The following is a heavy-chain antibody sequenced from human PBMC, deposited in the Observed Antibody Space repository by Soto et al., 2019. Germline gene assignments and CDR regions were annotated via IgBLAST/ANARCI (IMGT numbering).Heavy chain of an antibody. J-gene: IGHJ4*02. Sequence: QVQLVQSGAEVKKPGASVKVSCKASGYTFTSYGISWVRQAPGQGLEWMGWISAYNGNTNYAQKLQGRVTMTTDTSTSTGYMERRSLRSDDTAVYYCASAYLGYYDSSGYTPPDYWGQGTLVTVSS. CDR2: ISAYNGNT. CDR3: ASAYLGYYDSSGYTPPDY. V-gene: IGHV1-18*04. CDR1: GYTFTSYG. D-gene: IGHD3-22*01.